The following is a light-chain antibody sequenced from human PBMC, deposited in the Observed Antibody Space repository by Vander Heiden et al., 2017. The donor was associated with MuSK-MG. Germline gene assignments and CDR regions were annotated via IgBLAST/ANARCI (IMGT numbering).Light chain of an antibody. CDR1: EGVAIY. CDR3: QQGNTSPLT. CDR2: AVS. Sequence: DIQMTYSPSSLSALVGDRVAITCRASEGVAIYLEWYQHKLGKAPNLLIYAVSSLLSGVSSRFSGRGSGTGFTLTISSLHPEDFGTYYCQQGNTSPLTFGGGTKVEMK. V-gene: IGKV1-39*01. J-gene: IGKJ4*01.